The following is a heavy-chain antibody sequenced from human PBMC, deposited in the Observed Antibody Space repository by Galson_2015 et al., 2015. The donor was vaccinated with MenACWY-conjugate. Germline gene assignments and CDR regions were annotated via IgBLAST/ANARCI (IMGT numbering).Heavy chain of an antibody. V-gene: IGHV4-4*01. CDR2: IYYSGKT. D-gene: IGHD6-13*01. CDR1: GGAIDSSAW. Sequence: LSLTCAVSGGAIDSSAWWSWVRQPPGKGLEWIGEIYYSGKTNYKPSLRGRVTISLDENKGEFFLRLASVTAADTALYFCARALSSSRTVWGQGIVVAVSS. CDR3: ARALSSSRTV. J-gene: IGHJ1*01.